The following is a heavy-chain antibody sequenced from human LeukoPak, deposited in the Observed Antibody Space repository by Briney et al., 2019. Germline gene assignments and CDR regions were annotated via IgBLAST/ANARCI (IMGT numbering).Heavy chain of an antibody. CDR1: GFTFSSYG. CDR2: ITYDGSNK. CDR3: AKDGSAMVRGVIITRKYYYYGMDV. D-gene: IGHD3-10*01. V-gene: IGHV3-30*18. J-gene: IGHJ6*04. Sequence: GGSLRLSCAASGFTFSSYGMHWVRQAPGKGLEWVAGITYDGSNKYYADSVQGRFTITRDNSKNTPYLQMNSLRAEDTAVYYCAKDGSAMVRGVIITRKYYYYGMDVWGKGTTVTVSS.